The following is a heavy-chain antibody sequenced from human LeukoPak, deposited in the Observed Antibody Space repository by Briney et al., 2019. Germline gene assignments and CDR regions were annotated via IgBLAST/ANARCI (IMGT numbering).Heavy chain of an antibody. CDR3: ARACSSTSCYGSYYYYYMDV. V-gene: IGHV1-69*13. CDR2: IIPIFGTA. Sequence: SVKVSCKASGGTFSSYAISWVRQAPGQGLEWMGGIIPIFGTANYAQKFQGRVTITADESTSTAYMELSSLRSEDTAVYYCARACSSTSCYGSYYYYYMDVWGKGTTVTVSS. J-gene: IGHJ6*03. D-gene: IGHD2-2*01. CDR1: GGTFSSYA.